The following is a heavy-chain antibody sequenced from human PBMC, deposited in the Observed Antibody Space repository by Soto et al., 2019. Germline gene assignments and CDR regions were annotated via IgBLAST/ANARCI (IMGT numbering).Heavy chain of an antibody. D-gene: IGHD4-17*01. J-gene: IGHJ4*02. CDR2: IYYSGST. CDR1: GGSISSYY. V-gene: IGHV4-59*01. CDR3: ARVYGDYLDY. Sequence: QVQLQESGPGLVKPSETLSLTCTVSGGSISSYYWSWIRQPPGKGLEWIGYIYYSGSTNYNPSLXSRAXRXIDTSKNQFSLKLSSVTAADTAVYYCARVYGDYLDYWGQGTLVTVSS.